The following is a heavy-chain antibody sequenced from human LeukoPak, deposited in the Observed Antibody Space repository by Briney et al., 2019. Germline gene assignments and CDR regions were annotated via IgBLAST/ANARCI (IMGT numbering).Heavy chain of an antibody. CDR1: GYTFTSYF. Sequence: ASVKVSCKASGYTFTSYFMHWVRQAPGQGLEWLGMINPSGSTTTYAQKFQGRVTMTRDTSTSTAYMELSRLRSDDTAVYYCARSGDYVWGSYRYWDYWGQGTLVTVSS. CDR3: ARSGDYVWGSYRYWDY. V-gene: IGHV1-46*01. CDR2: INPSGSTT. D-gene: IGHD3-16*02. J-gene: IGHJ4*02.